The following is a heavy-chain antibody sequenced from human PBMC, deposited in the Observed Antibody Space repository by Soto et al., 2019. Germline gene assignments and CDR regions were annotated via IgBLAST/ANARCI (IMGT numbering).Heavy chain of an antibody. V-gene: IGHV1-69*12. D-gene: IGHD3-9*01. CDR3: ARSRPYYDILTGPADY. CDR2: IIPIFGTA. CDR1: GGTFSSYA. J-gene: IGHJ4*02. Sequence: QVQLVQSGAKVKKPGSSVKVSCKASGGTFSSYAISWVRQAPGQGLEWMGGIIPIFGTANYAQKFQGRVTITADESTSTAYMELSSLRSEDTAVYYCARSRPYYDILTGPADYWGQGTLVTVSS.